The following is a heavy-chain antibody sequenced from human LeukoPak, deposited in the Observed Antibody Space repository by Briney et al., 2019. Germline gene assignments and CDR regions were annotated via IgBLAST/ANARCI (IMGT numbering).Heavy chain of an antibody. D-gene: IGHD3-16*01. CDR2: ISSSSSYI. J-gene: IGHJ4*02. CDR1: GFSFSSGT. CDR3: AREGTGGVNDFGY. Sequence: KPGGSLRLSCAASGFSFSSGTMNWVRQAPGKGLEWVSSISSSSSYIYYADSVKGRFTISRDNARNSLYLQMNSLRAEDTAVYYCAREGTGGVNDFGYWGQGTLVTVSS. V-gene: IGHV3-21*01.